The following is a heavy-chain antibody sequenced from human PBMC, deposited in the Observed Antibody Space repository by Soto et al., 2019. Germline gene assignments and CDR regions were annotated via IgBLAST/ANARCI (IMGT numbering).Heavy chain of an antibody. J-gene: IGHJ4*02. CDR3: AKEMVRGSLFDY. V-gene: IGHV3-30*18. CDR2: ISYDGSNK. Sequence: PGGSLRLSCAASGFTFSSYGMHWVRQAPGKGLEWVAVISYDGSNKYYADSVKGRFTISRDNSKNTLCLQMNSLRAEDTAVYYCAKEMVRGSLFDYWGQGTLVTVSS. CDR1: GFTFSSYG. D-gene: IGHD3-10*01.